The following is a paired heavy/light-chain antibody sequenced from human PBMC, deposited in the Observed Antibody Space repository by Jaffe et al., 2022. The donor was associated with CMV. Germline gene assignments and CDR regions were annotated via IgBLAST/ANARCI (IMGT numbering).Heavy chain of an antibody. V-gene: IGHV1-69*09. J-gene: IGHJ5*02. CDR3: ARDGGSGSHIKNPNWFDP. CDR1: GGTFSSYA. D-gene: IGHD1-26*01. CDR2: IIPILGIA. Sequence: QVQLVQSGAEVKKPGSSVKVSCKASGGTFSSYAISWVRQAPGQGLEWMGRIIPILGIANYAQKFQGRVTITADKSTSTAYMELSSLRSEDTAVYYCARDGGSGSHIKNPNWFDPWGQGTLVTVSS.
Light chain of an antibody. Sequence: QSALTQPASVSGSPGQSITISCTGTSSDVGSYNLVSWYQQHPGKAPKLMIYEVSKRPSGVSNRFSGSKSGNTASLTISGLQAEDEADYYCCSYAGSSTSVFGGGTKLTVL. CDR1: SSDVGSYNL. J-gene: IGLJ2*01. V-gene: IGLV2-23*02. CDR3: CSYAGSSTSV. CDR2: EVS.